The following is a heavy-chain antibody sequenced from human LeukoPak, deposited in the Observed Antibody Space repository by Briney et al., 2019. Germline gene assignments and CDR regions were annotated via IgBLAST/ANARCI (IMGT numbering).Heavy chain of an antibody. CDR3: AKELSSARGYGMDV. Sequence: GGSLRLSCAASGFTFSSYGMQWVRQAPGKGLEWVAVISYDGSKNYYGGSVKGRFTISRDNSKNTLYLQMNSLRAEDTAVYYCAKELSSARGYGMDVWGQGTTVTVSS. D-gene: IGHD3-22*01. V-gene: IGHV3-30*18. CDR1: GFTFSSYG. J-gene: IGHJ6*02. CDR2: ISYDGSKN.